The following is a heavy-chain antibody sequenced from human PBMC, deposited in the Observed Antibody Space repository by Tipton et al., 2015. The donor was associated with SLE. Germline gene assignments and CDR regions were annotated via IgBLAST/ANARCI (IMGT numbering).Heavy chain of an antibody. CDR1: GGSISSHY. D-gene: IGHD3-10*01. CDR2: IYHSGST. Sequence: TLSLTCTVSGGSISSHYWSWIRQPPGKGLEWIGSIYHSGSTYYNPSLKSRVTISVDTSKNQFSLKLSSVTAADTAVYYCARDRRVRGVADYWGQGTLVTVSS. V-gene: IGHV4-38-2*02. CDR3: ARDRRVRGVADY. J-gene: IGHJ4*02.